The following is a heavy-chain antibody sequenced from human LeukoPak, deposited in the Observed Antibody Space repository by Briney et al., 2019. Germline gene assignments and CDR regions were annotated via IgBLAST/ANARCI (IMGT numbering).Heavy chain of an antibody. CDR1: GGSISSHY. V-gene: IGHV4-59*11. CDR2: IYYSGST. J-gene: IGHJ4*02. Sequence: SETLSLTCTVSGGSISSHYWSWIRQPPGKGLEWIGYIYYSGSTNYNPSLKSRVTISVDTSKNQFSLKLSSVTAADTAVYYCARMRGYSYGRPTARSRYFDYWGQGTLVTVSS. CDR3: ARMRGYSYGRPTARSRYFDY. D-gene: IGHD5-18*01.